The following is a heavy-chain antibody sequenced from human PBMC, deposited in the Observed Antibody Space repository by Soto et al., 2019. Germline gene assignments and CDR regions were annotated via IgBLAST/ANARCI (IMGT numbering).Heavy chain of an antibody. Sequence: SETLSLTCAVYVGSLSGYYWSWIRQPPGKGLEWIGEINHSGSTNYNPSLKSRVTISVDTSKNQFSLKLSSVTAADTAVYYCASTQFLRGTTVTTSVGFDPWGQGTLVTVSS. D-gene: IGHD4-17*01. CDR3: ASTQFLRGTTVTTSVGFDP. CDR1: VGSLSGYY. CDR2: INHSGST. V-gene: IGHV4-34*01. J-gene: IGHJ5*02.